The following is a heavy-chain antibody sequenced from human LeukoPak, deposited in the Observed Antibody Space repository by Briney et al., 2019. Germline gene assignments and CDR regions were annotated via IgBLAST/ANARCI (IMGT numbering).Heavy chain of an antibody. CDR2: MNQDGSEK. CDR1: GFMFSSYW. J-gene: IGHJ4*02. Sequence: PGGSLRLSCAASGFMFSSYWMSWVRQAPGKGLEWMANMNQDGSEKHYVDSVKGRFTISRDNSKNTLYLQMNSLRAEDTAVYYCAKDPGLWGQGTLVTVSS. CDR3: AKDPGL. V-gene: IGHV3-7*01. D-gene: IGHD2-15*01.